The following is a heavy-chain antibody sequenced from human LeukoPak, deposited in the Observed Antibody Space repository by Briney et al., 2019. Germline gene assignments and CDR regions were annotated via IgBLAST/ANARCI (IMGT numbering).Heavy chain of an antibody. CDR1: GGSISSSSYY. D-gene: IGHD3-22*01. J-gene: IGHJ4*02. V-gene: IGHV4-39*01. CDR3: ARGYYYDSSGFVEY. CDR2: IYYSGST. Sequence: TSETLPLTCTVSGGSISSSSYYWGWIRQPPGKGLEWIGSIYYSGSTYYNPSLKSRVTISVDTSKNQFSLKLSSVTAADTAVYYCARGYYYDSSGFVEYWGQGTLVTVSS.